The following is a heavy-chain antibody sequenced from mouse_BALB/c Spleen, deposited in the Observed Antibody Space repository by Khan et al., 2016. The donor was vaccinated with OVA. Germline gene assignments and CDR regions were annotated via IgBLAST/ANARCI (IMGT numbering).Heavy chain of an antibody. CDR1: GFTFTSYG. J-gene: IGHJ2*01. V-gene: IGHV1S134*01. D-gene: IGHD2-14*01. CDR3: AAAYYRNYFDY. Sequence: VRLQQSGAELGRPGSSVKLSCKTSGFTFTSYGIKWVKQRPGQSLEWIGYIYPGNGYTVYNEKFQGKATLTSDTSSSTAYMQLRSLTSEDSAIYFCAAAYYRNYFDYWGQGTTLTVSS. CDR2: IYPGNGYT.